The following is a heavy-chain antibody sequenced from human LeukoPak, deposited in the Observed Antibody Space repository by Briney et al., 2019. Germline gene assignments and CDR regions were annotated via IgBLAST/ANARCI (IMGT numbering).Heavy chain of an antibody. CDR3: ARDRDRMVQGVTALFDY. CDR2: ISGSNGNT. CDR1: GYTFTTYG. J-gene: IGHJ4*02. D-gene: IGHD3-10*01. Sequence: ASVKVSCKTSGYTFTTYGISWVRQAPGQGLEWMGWISGSNGNTKYAQKVQGRVTMTTDTSTTTAYMEVRSLRSDDTAVYSCARDRDRMVQGVTALFDYWGQGTLVTVSS. V-gene: IGHV1-18*04.